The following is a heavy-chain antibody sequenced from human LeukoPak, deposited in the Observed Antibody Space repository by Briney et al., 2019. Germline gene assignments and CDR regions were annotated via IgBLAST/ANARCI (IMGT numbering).Heavy chain of an antibody. J-gene: IGHJ4*02. Sequence: KPSETLSLTCTVSAASISSYYWSWIRQPAGKGLEWIGRIYTSGSTNYNPSLKSRVTMSVDTSKNQFSLRLSSVTAADTAVYYCARSSYGSVMYYFDYWGQGTLVTVSS. CDR2: IYTSGST. CDR1: AASISSYY. V-gene: IGHV4-4*07. D-gene: IGHD3-10*01. CDR3: ARSSYGSVMYYFDY.